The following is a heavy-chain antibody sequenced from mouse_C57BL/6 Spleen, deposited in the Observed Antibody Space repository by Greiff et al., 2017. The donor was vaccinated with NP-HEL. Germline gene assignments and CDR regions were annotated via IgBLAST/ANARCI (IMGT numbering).Heavy chain of an antibody. J-gene: IGHJ4*01. V-gene: IGHV5-17*01. D-gene: IGHD2-4*01. CDR3: ARYDYVYAMDY. Sequence: EVKLMESGGGLVKPGGSLKLSCAASGFTFSDYGMHWVRQAPEKGLAWVAYISSGSSTIYYADTVKGRFTISRDNAKNTLFLQMTSLRSEDTAMYYGARYDYVYAMDYWGQGTSVTGSS. CDR2: ISSGSSTI. CDR1: GFTFSDYG.